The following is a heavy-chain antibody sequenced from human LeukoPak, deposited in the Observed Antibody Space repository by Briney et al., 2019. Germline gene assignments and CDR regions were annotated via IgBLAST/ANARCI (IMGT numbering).Heavy chain of an antibody. J-gene: IGHJ6*02. D-gene: IGHD5-24*01. V-gene: IGHV4-59*08. CDR2: IYYSGST. CDR3: ARQRVERWLHGYYYYYGMDV. CDR1: GGSISSYH. Sequence: SETLSLTCTVSGGSISSYHWSWIRQPPGKGLEWIGYIYYSGSTNHNPSLKSRVTISVDTSKNQFSLKLSSVTAADTAVYYCARQRVERWLHGYYYYYGMDVWGQGTTVTVSS.